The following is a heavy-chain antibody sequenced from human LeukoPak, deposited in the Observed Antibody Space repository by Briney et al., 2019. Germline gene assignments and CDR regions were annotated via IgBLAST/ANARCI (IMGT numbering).Heavy chain of an antibody. J-gene: IGHJ6*02. CDR3: ARVGGTNYYHYGMDV. CDR1: GGSISNYY. CDR2: IYYSGST. Sequence: PSETLSLTCTVSGGSISNYYWSWIRQPPGKGLEWIGYIYYSGSTNYNPSLKSRVTISVDTSKNQFSLKLSSVTAADTAVYYCARVGGTNYYHYGMDVWGQGTTVTVSS. V-gene: IGHV4-59*01. D-gene: IGHD1-26*01.